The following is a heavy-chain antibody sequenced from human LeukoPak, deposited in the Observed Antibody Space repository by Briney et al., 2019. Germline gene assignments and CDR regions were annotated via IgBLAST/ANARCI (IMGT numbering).Heavy chain of an antibody. J-gene: IGHJ2*01. CDR3: AGSDTTGYIPREWDYWFFDL. Sequence: PGESLRLSCAVSGFTLSTFSMNWVRPAAGRGLDWVSSISSGRSYTYYADSVKGRFTTSRDNAKNSLYLQINSLRAENTAVYYCAGSDTTGYIPREWDYWFFDLWGRGTLVTVSS. CDR2: ISSGRSYT. V-gene: IGHV3-21*01. D-gene: IGHD1-1*01. CDR1: GFTLSTFS.